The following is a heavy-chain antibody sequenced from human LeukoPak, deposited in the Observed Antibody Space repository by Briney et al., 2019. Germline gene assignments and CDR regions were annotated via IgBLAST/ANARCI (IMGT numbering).Heavy chain of an antibody. D-gene: IGHD3-3*01. Sequence: PSETLSLTCTVSGGSISSGDYYWSWIRQPPGKGLEWIGYIYYSGSTYYNPSLKSRVTISVDTSKNQFSLKLSSVTAADTAVYYCARDVRRITTFGVVIKAFDIWGQGTMVTVSS. J-gene: IGHJ3*02. CDR2: IYYSGST. CDR3: ARDVRRITTFGVVIKAFDI. CDR1: GGSISSGDYY. V-gene: IGHV4-30-4*08.